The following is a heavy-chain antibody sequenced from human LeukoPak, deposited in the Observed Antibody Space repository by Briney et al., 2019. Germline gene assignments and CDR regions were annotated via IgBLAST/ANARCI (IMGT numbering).Heavy chain of an antibody. D-gene: IGHD1-7*01. Sequence: SETLSLTCTVSGYSISSGYYWGWIRQPPGKGLEWIGSIYHSGSTYYNPSLKSRVTISVDTSKNQFSLKLSSVTAADTAVYYCARMGTGTTFYYYYMDVWGKGTTVTVSS. CDR3: ARMGTGTTFYYYYMDV. CDR2: IYHSGST. CDR1: GYSISSGYY. J-gene: IGHJ6*03. V-gene: IGHV4-38-2*02.